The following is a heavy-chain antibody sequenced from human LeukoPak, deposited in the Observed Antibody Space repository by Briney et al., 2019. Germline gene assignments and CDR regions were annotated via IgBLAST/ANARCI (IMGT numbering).Heavy chain of an antibody. V-gene: IGHV3-23*01. CDR2: IRGSDSST. CDR3: ARDLDS. Sequence: GGSLRLSCAASGFTFSSYAMSWVRQAPGKGLEWVSIIRGSDSSTRYADSVKGRFTISRDNSKNTVYLQMNSLRAEDTAVYYCARDLDSWGQGTLVTVSS. CDR1: GFTFSSYA. D-gene: IGHD1-1*01. J-gene: IGHJ5*02.